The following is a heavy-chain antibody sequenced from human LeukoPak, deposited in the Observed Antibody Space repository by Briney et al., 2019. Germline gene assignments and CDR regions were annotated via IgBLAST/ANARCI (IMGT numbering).Heavy chain of an antibody. V-gene: IGHV3-7*01. CDR2: IKQDGSET. CDR3: ARIQDGFGSNWFDP. CDR1: GFTFSNYW. Sequence: GGSLRLSCAASGFTFSNYWMNWVRQAPGKGLECLANIKQDGSETYYADSVKGRFTISRDNAKNSLYLQMNSLRAEDTAVYYCARIQDGFGSNWFDPWGQGTLVTVSS. J-gene: IGHJ5*02. D-gene: IGHD3-10*01.